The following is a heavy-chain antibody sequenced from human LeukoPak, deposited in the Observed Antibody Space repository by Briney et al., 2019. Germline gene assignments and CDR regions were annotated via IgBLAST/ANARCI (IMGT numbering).Heavy chain of an antibody. V-gene: IGHV3-7*01. CDR2: IKRDGSEK. J-gene: IGHJ4*02. CDR3: ARVAPAVDLDY. CDR1: GFTFTVYS. D-gene: IGHD2-2*01. Sequence: GGSLRLSYAASGFTFTVYSMSWVRQAPGKGLEWVANIKRDGSEKYYVDSVKGRFAVSRDNAKNSLYLQMNSLRVEDTAVYYCARVAPAVDLDYWGQGTLVTVSS.